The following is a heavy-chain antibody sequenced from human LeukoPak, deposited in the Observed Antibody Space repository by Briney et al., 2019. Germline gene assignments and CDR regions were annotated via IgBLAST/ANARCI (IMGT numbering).Heavy chain of an antibody. CDR3: AREAYGDYRFDY. CDR1: GFTFSSYD. J-gene: IGHJ4*02. D-gene: IGHD4-17*01. CDR2: IGTAGDT. Sequence: PGGSLRLSCAASGFTFSSYDMHWVRQATGKGLEWVSAIGTAGDTYYPGSVKGRFTISRENAKNSLYLQMNSLRAGDTAVYYCAREAYGDYRFDYWGQGTLVTVSS. V-gene: IGHV3-13*01.